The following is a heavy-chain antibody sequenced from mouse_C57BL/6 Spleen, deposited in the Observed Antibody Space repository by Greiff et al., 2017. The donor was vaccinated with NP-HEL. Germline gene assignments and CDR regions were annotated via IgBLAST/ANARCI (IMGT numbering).Heavy chain of an antibody. D-gene: IGHD3-2*01. CDR1: GYTFTSYW. J-gene: IGHJ1*03. CDR3: ARRRQGDYWYFDV. V-gene: IGHV1-64*01. Sequence: QVQLKQPGAELVKPGASVKLSCKASGYTFTSYWMHWVKQRPGQGLEWIGMIHPNSGSTNYNEKFKSKATLTVDKSSSTAYMQLSSLTSEDSAVYYCARRRQGDYWYFDVWGTGTTVTVSS. CDR2: IHPNSGST.